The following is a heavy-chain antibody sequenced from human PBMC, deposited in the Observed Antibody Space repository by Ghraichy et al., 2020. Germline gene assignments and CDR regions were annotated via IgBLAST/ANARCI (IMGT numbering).Heavy chain of an antibody. CDR1: GYTFSNYA. V-gene: IGHV1-3*01. CDR2: INPGDGST. CDR3: ARDWGFTAVTGIGNELDF. Sequence: ASVKVSCKTSGYTFSNYAIHWVRQGPGQRLEWMGWINPGDGSTELSQRFQGRVTLTSDTSASTAFLDLNSLRSEDTASYFCARDWGFTAVTGIGNELDFWGQGTLVTVSS. J-gene: IGHJ4*02. D-gene: IGHD3-16*01.